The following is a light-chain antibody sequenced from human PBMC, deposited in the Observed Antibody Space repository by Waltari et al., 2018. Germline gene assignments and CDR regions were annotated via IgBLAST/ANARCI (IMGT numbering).Light chain of an antibody. J-gene: IGKJ1*01. Sequence: DILMTQSPSTLSASVGDRVTITCRASQRIGNWLAWYQQKSGKVPKALIYKASVLASGVPSRVSGSGSETEFTLIISGLQVDDAATYYCQQYNNAWTFGQGTKVEIK. V-gene: IGKV1-5*03. CDR1: QRIGNW. CDR2: KAS. CDR3: QQYNNAWT.